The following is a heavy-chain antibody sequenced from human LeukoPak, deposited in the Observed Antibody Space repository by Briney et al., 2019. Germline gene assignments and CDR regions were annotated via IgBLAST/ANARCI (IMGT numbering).Heavy chain of an antibody. CDR2: IYSSGTIT. CDR1: GFTFRDHY. Sequence: GGSLSLSCAVSGFTFRDHYMMCIRQAPARGLEWVLYIYSSGTITYYADSVKGRFIISWDHAKNLLYLQMYSRLAEDTAVYYVARDIPRVGATGHWGRGTMVTVSS. CDR3: ARDIPRVGATGH. D-gene: IGHD1-26*01. J-gene: IGHJ4*02. V-gene: IGHV3-11*01.